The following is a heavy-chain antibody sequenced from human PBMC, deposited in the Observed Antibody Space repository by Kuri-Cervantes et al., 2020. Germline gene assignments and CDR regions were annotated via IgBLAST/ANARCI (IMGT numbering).Heavy chain of an antibody. CDR1: GYTFTSYA. CDR2: ISMYSDNT. CDR3: ARDLGRRPDTFDL. J-gene: IGHJ3*01. V-gene: IGHV1-18*01. Sequence: ASVKVSCKASGYTFTSYAMNWVRQAPGQGLEWMGWISMYSDNTYYAQKFQGRVTMTTDRSTGTFYLELRSLTSDDTAMFYCARDLGRRPDTFDLWGQGTMVTVSS.